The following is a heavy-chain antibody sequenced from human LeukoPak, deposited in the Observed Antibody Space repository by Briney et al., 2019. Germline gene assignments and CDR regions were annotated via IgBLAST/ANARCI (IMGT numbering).Heavy chain of an antibody. CDR1: GFTFSSYA. J-gene: IGHJ4*02. CDR2: ISGSGGST. V-gene: IGHV3-23*01. D-gene: IGHD3-3*01. CDR3: ARDRGDYDFWSGRGEPFDY. Sequence: PGGSLRLSCAASGFTFSSYAMSWVRQAPGKGLEWVSGISGSGGSTYYADSVKGRFTISRDNSKNTLYLQTNSLRADDTAVYYCARDRGDYDFWSGRGEPFDYWGQGTLVTVSS.